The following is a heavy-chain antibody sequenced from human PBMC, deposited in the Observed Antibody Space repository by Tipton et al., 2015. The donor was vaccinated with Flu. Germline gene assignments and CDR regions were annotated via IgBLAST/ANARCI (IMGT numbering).Heavy chain of an antibody. CDR1: GGTFSSYA. Sequence: QLVQSGAEVKKPGSSVKVSCKASGGTFSSYAISWVRQAPGQGLEWMGGIIPNFGTANYAQKFQGRVTITADESTSTAYMELSSLRSEDTAVYYCARERSRSASLHDAFDIWGQGTMVTVSS. V-gene: IGHV1-69*01. D-gene: IGHD6-6*01. CDR3: ARERSRSASLHDAFDI. J-gene: IGHJ3*02. CDR2: IIPNFGTA.